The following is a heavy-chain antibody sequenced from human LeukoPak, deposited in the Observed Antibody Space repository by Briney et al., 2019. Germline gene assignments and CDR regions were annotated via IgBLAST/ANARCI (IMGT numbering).Heavy chain of an antibody. Sequence: GGSLRLSCAASGFTFSGSAMHWVRQAPGKGLEWVAVISYDGSKKYYADSVKGRFTISRDNPKNTQYLEMNSLKAEDTAVYYCARVRAAHYYDYWGQGTLVTVSS. CDR1: GFTFSGSA. D-gene: IGHD6-6*01. CDR2: ISYDGSKK. CDR3: ARVRAAHYYDY. J-gene: IGHJ4*02. V-gene: IGHV3-30-3*01.